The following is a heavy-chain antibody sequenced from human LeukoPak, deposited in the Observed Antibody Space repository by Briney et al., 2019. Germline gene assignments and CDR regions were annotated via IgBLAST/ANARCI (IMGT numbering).Heavy chain of an antibody. D-gene: IGHD5-24*01. CDR1: GYTFTGYY. CDR2: INPNSGGT. CDR3: ARGRRDGYNRLDY. Sequence: ASVKVSCKASGYTFTGYYIHWVRQAPGQGLEWMGWINPNSGGTNYAQKFQGRVTMTRDTSISTAYMELSRLRSDDTAVYYCARGRRDGYNRLDYWGQGTLVTVSS. V-gene: IGHV1-2*02. J-gene: IGHJ4*02.